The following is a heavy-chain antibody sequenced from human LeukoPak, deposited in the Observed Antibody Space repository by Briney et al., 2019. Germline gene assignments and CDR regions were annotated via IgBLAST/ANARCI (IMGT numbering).Heavy chain of an antibody. D-gene: IGHD3-10*01. CDR3: TTPGYYYGSGSYFGGAGY. V-gene: IGHV3-15*01. Sequence: GGSLRLSCAASGFTFSNAWMSWVRQAPGKGLEWVGRIKSKTDGGTTDYAAPVKGRFTISRDDSKNTLYLQMNSLKTEDTGVYYCTTPGYYYGSGSYFGGAGYWGQGTLVTVSS. J-gene: IGHJ4*02. CDR1: GFTFSNAW. CDR2: IKSKTDGGTT.